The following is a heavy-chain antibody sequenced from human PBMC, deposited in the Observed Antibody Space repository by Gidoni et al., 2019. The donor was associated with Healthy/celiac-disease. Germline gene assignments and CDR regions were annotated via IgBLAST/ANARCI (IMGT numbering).Heavy chain of an antibody. D-gene: IGHD6-13*01. Sequence: QVQLVQSGPEVKKPGSSVKVSCKSSGGTFRRYAISWVRQAPGQGLEWMGGIIPIFGTANYAQKFQGRVTITADESTRTAYMELSRLRSEDTAVYYCARAAGPNADAFDIWGQGTMVTVSS. CDR3: ARAAGPNADAFDI. CDR2: IIPIFGTA. CDR1: GGTFRRYA. J-gene: IGHJ3*02. V-gene: IGHV1-69*01.